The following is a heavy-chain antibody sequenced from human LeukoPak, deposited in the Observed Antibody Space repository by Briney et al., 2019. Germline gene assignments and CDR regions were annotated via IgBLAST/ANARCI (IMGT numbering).Heavy chain of an antibody. J-gene: IGHJ4*02. CDR1: GFTFHDSA. D-gene: IGHD2-8*01. V-gene: IGHV3-9*01. CDR3: AKEGSVCTNGICRYFDY. Sequence: PGRSLRLSCAASGFTFHDSAMHWVRHAPGKGLEWVSSISWNSDNIDYVDSVKGRFTISRDNAKNSLYLQMNSLRTEDTALYYCAKEGSVCTNGICRYFDYWGQGTLVTVSS. CDR2: ISWNSDNI.